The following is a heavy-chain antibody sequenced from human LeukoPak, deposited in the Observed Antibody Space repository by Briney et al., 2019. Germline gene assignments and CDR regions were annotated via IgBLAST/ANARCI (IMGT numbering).Heavy chain of an antibody. CDR2: ISAYNGKT. Sequence: ASVKVSCKASGYTFTSYGISWVRQAPGQGLEWMGWISAYNGKTNYTQKLPGRVTMTTDTSTSTAFMELRSLRSDDTAVYYCARDTGLWCGEFGAFDIWGQGTMVTVSS. CDR1: GYTFTSYG. J-gene: IGHJ3*02. D-gene: IGHD3-10*01. CDR3: ARDTGLWCGEFGAFDI. V-gene: IGHV1-18*04.